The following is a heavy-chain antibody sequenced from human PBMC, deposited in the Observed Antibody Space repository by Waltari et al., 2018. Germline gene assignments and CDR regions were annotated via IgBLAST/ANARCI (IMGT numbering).Heavy chain of an antibody. V-gene: IGHV3-33*01. D-gene: IGHD6-6*01. Sequence: QVQLVESWGGVVQPGRSLSLSCAASGFTFSTYGMPWVRQAPGKGLEWVAVRWYDGSNKYYPDSVKGRFTISRDNSKNTLYLQMNSLRAEDTAVYYCAIGGRSSSSAPFDYWGQGTLVTVSS. CDR2: RWYDGSNK. CDR1: GFTFSTYG. J-gene: IGHJ4*02. CDR3: AIGGRSSSSAPFDY.